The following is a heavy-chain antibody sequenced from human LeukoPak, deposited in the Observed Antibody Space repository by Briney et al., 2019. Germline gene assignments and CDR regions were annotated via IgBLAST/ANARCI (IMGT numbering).Heavy chain of an antibody. D-gene: IGHD1-26*01. CDR3: ARDHNTRVLLSDTRWFDP. Sequence: GGSLRLSCAASGFTVSSSYMYWVRQAPGKGLEWVSFFYRGDSTYYADSMKGRFTISRDNAKNSLYLQMNSLRAEDTAVYYCARDHNTRVLLSDTRWFDPWGQGTLVTVSS. CDR1: GFTVSSSY. CDR2: FYRGDST. V-gene: IGHV3-53*01. J-gene: IGHJ5*02.